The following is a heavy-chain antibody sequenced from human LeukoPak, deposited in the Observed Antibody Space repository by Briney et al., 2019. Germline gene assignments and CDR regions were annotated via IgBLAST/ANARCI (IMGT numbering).Heavy chain of an antibody. CDR1: GFTFSSYA. V-gene: IGHV3-23*01. Sequence: PGGSLRLSCAASGFTFSSYAMSWVHQAPGKGLEWVSAISGSGGSTYYADSVKGRFTISRDNSKNTLYLQMNSLRAEDTAVYYCATHPGYSSGWYSAYWGQGTLVTVSS. CDR3: ATHPGYSSGWYSAY. CDR2: ISGSGGST. J-gene: IGHJ4*02. D-gene: IGHD6-19*01.